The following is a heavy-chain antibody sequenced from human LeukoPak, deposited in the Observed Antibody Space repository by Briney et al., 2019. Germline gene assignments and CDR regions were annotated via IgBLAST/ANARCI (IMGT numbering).Heavy chain of an antibody. V-gene: IGHV4-39*07. J-gene: IGHJ3*02. Sequence: SETLSLTCTVSGGSISSSSYYWGWIRQPPGKGLEWIGSIYYSGSTYYNPSLKSRVTISVDTSKNQFSLKLSSVTAADTAVYYCARGSGVTVTTPGAFDIWGQGTMVTVSS. CDR3: ARGSGVTVTTPGAFDI. CDR1: GGSISSSSYY. CDR2: IYYSGST. D-gene: IGHD4-17*01.